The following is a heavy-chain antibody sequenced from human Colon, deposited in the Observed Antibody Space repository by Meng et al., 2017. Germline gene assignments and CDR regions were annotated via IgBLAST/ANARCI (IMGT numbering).Heavy chain of an antibody. CDR1: GYTFTSYG. Sequence: ASVKVSCKASGYTFTSYGISWVRQAPGQGLEWMGWISAYNGNTNYAQKLQGRVTMTTDTSTSTAYMELRSLRSDDTAVYYCARVPSYYYGSGSYYHNFDYWGRGTLVTVSS. CDR2: ISAYNGNT. CDR3: ARVPSYYYGSGSYYHNFDY. V-gene: IGHV1-18*01. J-gene: IGHJ4*02. D-gene: IGHD3-10*01.